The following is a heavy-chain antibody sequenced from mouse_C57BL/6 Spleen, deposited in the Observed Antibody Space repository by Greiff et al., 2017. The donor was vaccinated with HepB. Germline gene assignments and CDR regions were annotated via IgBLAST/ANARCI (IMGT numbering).Heavy chain of an antibody. J-gene: IGHJ2*01. V-gene: IGHV5-16*01. CDR2: INYDGSST. CDR3: AREGGPLYDFDY. D-gene: IGHD6-1*01. CDR1: GFTFSDYY. Sequence: EVKLMESEGGLVQPGSSMKLSCTASGFTFSDYYMAWVRQVPEKGLEWVANINYDGSSTYYLDSLKSRFIISRDNAKNILYLQMSSLKSEDTATYYCAREGGPLYDFDYWGQGTTLTVSS.